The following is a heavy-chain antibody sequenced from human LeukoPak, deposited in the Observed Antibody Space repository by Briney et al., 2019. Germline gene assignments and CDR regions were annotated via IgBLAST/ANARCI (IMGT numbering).Heavy chain of an antibody. CDR3: ASNTGTVFDY. J-gene: IGHJ4*02. D-gene: IGHD7-27*01. Sequence: SETLSLTCTVSGGSISSYYWSWIRQPPGKGLEWIGYVYYTGSTEYHPSLRSRVTISLEMSKHQFSLNLTSVTAADTAVYYCASNTGTVFDYWGQGTLVTVSS. V-gene: IGHV4-59*01. CDR1: GGSISSYY. CDR2: VYYTGST.